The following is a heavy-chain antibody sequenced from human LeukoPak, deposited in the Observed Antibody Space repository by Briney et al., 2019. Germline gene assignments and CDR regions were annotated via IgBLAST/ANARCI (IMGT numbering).Heavy chain of an antibody. V-gene: IGHV1-69*01. D-gene: IGHD6-6*01. CDR3: ARARSSSSAFVYSWFDP. Sequence: WASVKVSCKASGGTFSSYAISWVRQAPGQGLEWMGGIIPIFGTANYAQKFQGRVTITADESTSTAYMELSSLRSEDTAVYYCARARSSSSAFVYSWFDPWGQGTLVTVSS. CDR2: IIPIFGTA. CDR1: GGTFSSYA. J-gene: IGHJ5*02.